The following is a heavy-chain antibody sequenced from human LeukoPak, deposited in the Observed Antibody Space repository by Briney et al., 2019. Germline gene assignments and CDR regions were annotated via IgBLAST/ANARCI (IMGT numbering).Heavy chain of an antibody. Sequence: GGSLRLSCAASGFTVSSNYMSWVRQAPGKGLEWVSVIYSGGSTYYADSVKGRFTISRDNSKNTLYLQMNSLRAEDTAVYYCARGRGGFRRTEIDYWGQGTLVTVSS. CDR1: GFTVSSNY. CDR3: ARGRGGFRRTEIDY. CDR2: IYSGGST. V-gene: IGHV3-53*01. J-gene: IGHJ4*02. D-gene: IGHD3-10*01.